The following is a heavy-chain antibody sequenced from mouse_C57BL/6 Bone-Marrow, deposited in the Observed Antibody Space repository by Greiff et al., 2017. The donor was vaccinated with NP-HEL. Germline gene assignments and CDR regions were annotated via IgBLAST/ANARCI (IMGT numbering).Heavy chain of an antibody. J-gene: IGHJ2*01. D-gene: IGHD2-1*01. Sequence: QVQLQQSGAELAKPGASVKLSCKASGYTFTSYWMHWVKPRPGQGLEWIGYINPSSGYTKYNQKFKDKATLTADKSSSTAYMQLSSLTYEDSAVYYCIYYGNLYYFDYWGQGTTLTVSS. CDR2: INPSSGYT. V-gene: IGHV1-7*01. CDR1: GYTFTSYW. CDR3: IYYGNLYYFDY.